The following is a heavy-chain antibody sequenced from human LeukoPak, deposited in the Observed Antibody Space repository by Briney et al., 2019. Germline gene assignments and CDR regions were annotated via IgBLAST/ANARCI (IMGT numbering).Heavy chain of an antibody. D-gene: IGHD3-22*01. J-gene: IGHJ6*02. CDR2: IKQDGSEK. CDR1: GFTFSSYW. CDR3: ARDSPPYYDSSGYFHLDV. Sequence: GGSLRLSCAASGFTFSSYWMSWVRQAPGKGLEWVANIKQDGSEKYYVDSVKGRFTISRDNAKNSLYLQMNSLRAEDTAVYYCARDSPPYYDSSGYFHLDVWGQGTTVTVSS. V-gene: IGHV3-7*01.